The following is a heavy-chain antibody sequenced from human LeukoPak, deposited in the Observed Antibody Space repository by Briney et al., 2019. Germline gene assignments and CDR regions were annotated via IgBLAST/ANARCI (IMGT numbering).Heavy chain of an antibody. CDR2: INHSGST. Sequence: SETLSLTCAVYGGSFSGYYWSWIRQPPGKGLEWIGEINHSGSTNYNPSLKSRVTISVDTSKNQFSLKLSSVTAADTAVYYCARHGATAAAGTRGGWFDPWGQGTLVTVSS. D-gene: IGHD6-13*01. CDR3: ARHGATAAAGTRGGWFDP. J-gene: IGHJ5*02. CDR1: GGSFSGYY. V-gene: IGHV4-34*01.